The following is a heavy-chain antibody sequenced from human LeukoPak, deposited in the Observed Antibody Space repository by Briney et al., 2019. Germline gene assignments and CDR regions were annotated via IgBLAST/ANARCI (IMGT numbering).Heavy chain of an antibody. CDR1: GGTFSSSA. D-gene: IGHD3-9*01. CDR3: AREETYDILTGSDAFDI. Sequence: ASVKVSCKASGGTFSSSAITWVRQAPGQGLEWMGRIIPVLNITNYAQKFQGRVTITADTSTSTAYMELSSLRSEETAVYYCAREETYDILTGSDAFDIWGQGTMVTVSS. V-gene: IGHV1-69*04. CDR2: IIPVLNIT. J-gene: IGHJ3*02.